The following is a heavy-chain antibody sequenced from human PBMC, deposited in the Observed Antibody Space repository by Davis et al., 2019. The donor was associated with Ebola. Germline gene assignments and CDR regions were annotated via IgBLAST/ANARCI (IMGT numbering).Heavy chain of an antibody. J-gene: IGHJ6*04. CDR3: AKTGPVAGTSGGMDV. CDR2: ISYDGTNK. CDR1: GFTFSNYG. D-gene: IGHD6-19*01. Sequence: GESLKISCAASGFTFSNYGMHWVRQAPGKGLEWVAVISYDGTNKYYADSVKGRFTISRDNSKNTLYLQMNSLRAEDTALYYCAKTGPVAGTSGGMDVWGKGTTVTVSS. V-gene: IGHV3-30*18.